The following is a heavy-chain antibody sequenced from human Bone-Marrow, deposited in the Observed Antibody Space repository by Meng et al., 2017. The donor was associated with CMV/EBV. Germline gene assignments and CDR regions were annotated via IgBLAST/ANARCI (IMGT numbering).Heavy chain of an antibody. D-gene: IGHD3-3*01. CDR3: ANTIPGFGVAHGTAYYYYGMDV. J-gene: IGHJ6*02. Sequence: ASVKVSCKASGYTFTGYYMHWVRQAPGQGLEWMGWINPNSGGTNYAQKFQGRVTMTRDTSTSTVYMELSSLRSEDTAVYYCANTIPGFGVAHGTAYYYYGMDVWGQGTTVTVSS. CDR2: INPNSGGT. CDR1: GYTFTGYY. V-gene: IGHV1-2*02.